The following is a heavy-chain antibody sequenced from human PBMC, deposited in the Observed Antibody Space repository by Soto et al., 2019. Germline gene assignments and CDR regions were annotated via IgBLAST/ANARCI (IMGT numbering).Heavy chain of an antibody. CDR2: ISYDGNDK. Sequence: GGSLRLSCAASGFTFSTYAMHCVRQAPGKGLEWVAPISYDGNDKYYADSVKCRFTISRDFASTTLSLQMNSLRAEDTALYYCAIGPNYYDHSGYFGYCGQGTLVTVSS. D-gene: IGHD3-22*01. CDR1: GFTFSTYA. J-gene: IGHJ4*02. V-gene: IGHV3-30-3*01. CDR3: AIGPNYYDHSGYFGY.